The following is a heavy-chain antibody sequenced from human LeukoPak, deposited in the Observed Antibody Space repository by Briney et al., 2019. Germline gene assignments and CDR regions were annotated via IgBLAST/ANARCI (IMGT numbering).Heavy chain of an antibody. CDR3: AKVGSLFGTTVTTVAFDI. D-gene: IGHD4-17*01. CDR2: VSWNSGSI. CDR1: GFTFDDYA. Sequence: PGRSLRLSCAASGFTFDDYAMHWVRQAPGKGLEWVSGVSWNSGSIGYADSVKGRFTISRDNAKNSLYLQMNSLRAEDTALYYCAKVGSLFGTTVTTVAFDIWGQGTMVTVSS. V-gene: IGHV3-9*01. J-gene: IGHJ3*02.